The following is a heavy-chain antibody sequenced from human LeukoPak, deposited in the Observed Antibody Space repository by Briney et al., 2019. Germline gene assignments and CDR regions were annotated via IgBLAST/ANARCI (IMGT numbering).Heavy chain of an antibody. CDR1: GYTFTSYD. V-gene: IGHV1-8*03. CDR3: ARWAPGGSYSDY. Sequence: ASLKVSCKASGYTFTSYDINWGRHATRQGLEWMGWMNPNSGNTGYAQKFQGRVTITRNTSISTAYMELSSLRSEDTAVYYCARWAPGGSYSDYWGQGTLVTVSS. D-gene: IGHD1-26*01. CDR2: MNPNSGNT. J-gene: IGHJ4*02.